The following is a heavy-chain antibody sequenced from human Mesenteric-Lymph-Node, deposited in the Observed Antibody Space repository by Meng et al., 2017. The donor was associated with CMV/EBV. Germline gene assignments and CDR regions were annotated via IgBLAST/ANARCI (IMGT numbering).Heavy chain of an antibody. J-gene: IGHJ6*02. CDR2: IAYDGHNE. V-gene: IGHV3-30*04. CDR1: GFSFSSYA. D-gene: IGHD3-16*01. Sequence: GESLKISCAASGFSFSSYAMHWVRQAPGKGLEWLAVIAYDGHNEYYADSVKARLTVSRDNSKNTLYPQMNSLRAEDTAVYYCARGQGGYHYYYGMDVWGQGTTVTVSS. CDR3: ARGQGGYHYYYGMDV.